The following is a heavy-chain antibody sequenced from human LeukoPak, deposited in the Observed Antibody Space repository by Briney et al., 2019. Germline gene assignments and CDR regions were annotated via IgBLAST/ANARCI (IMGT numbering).Heavy chain of an antibody. V-gene: IGHV3-33*01. CDR3: ARRGGSGWYCDY. J-gene: IGHJ4*02. CDR1: GFTFSSYG. Sequence: GRSLRLSCAASGFTFSSYGMHWVRQAPGKGLEWVAVIWYDGSNKYYADSVKGRFTISRDNSKNTLYLQMNSLRADDTAVYYCARRGGSGWYCDYWGQGTLVTVSS. D-gene: IGHD6-19*01. CDR2: IWYDGSNK.